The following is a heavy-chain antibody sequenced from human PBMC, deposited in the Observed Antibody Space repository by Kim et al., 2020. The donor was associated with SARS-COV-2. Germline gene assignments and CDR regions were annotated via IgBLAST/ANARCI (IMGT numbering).Heavy chain of an antibody. V-gene: IGHV1-3*01. D-gene: IGHD1-26*01. J-gene: IGHJ4*02. Sequence: KYSQKFQGRVTITRDTSAGTAYMELSSLRSEDTAVYYCARDLVGATTLFDYWGQGTLVTVSS. CDR3: ARDLVGATTLFDY.